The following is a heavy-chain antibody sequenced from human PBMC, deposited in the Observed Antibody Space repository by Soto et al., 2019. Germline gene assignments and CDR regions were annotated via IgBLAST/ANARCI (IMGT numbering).Heavy chain of an antibody. D-gene: IGHD6-13*01. Sequence: QPGGSLRLSCAASGFTFSSYAMSWVRQAPGKGLEWVSAISGSGDKTYYADSVKGRFTISRDNSKNTLYLQMNSLRAEDTAVYYCAKDGKIAAAGTWVKYFDYWGQGTLVTVSS. J-gene: IGHJ4*02. CDR3: AKDGKIAAAGTWVKYFDY. V-gene: IGHV3-23*01. CDR1: GFTFSSYA. CDR2: ISGSGDKT.